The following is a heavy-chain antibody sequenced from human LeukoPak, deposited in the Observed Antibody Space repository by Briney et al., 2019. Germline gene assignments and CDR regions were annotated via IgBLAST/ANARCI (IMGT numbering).Heavy chain of an antibody. Sequence: SQTLSLTCTASGGSISSGRYYWSWIRQPAGKGLEWIGRIYTSGSTNYNPSLKSRVTISVDTSKNQFSLKLSSVTTADTAVYYCATTVPRGPYYYYYYYMDVWGKGTTVTVSS. CDR1: GGSISSGRYY. V-gene: IGHV4-61*02. J-gene: IGHJ6*03. CDR3: ATTVPRGPYYYYYYYMDV. D-gene: IGHD4-17*01. CDR2: IYTSGST.